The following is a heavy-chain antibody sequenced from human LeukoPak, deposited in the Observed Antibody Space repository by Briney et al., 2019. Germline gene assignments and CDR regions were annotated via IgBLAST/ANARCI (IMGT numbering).Heavy chain of an antibody. Sequence: QPGGSLRLSRAASGFTLSTYWVYWVRQAPGKGLVWVSRIKGDGSITNYADSVKGRFTISRDNARNTVFLQMNSLRGEDTAVYYCARVGVSWGGFDIWGQGTMVTVSS. J-gene: IGHJ3*02. CDR1: GFTLSTYW. CDR3: ARVGVSWGGFDI. D-gene: IGHD3-3*01. CDR2: IKGDGSIT. V-gene: IGHV3-74*01.